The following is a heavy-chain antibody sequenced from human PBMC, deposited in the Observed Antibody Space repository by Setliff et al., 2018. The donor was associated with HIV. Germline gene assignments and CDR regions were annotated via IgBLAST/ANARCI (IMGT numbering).Heavy chain of an antibody. D-gene: IGHD5-12*01. Sequence: ASVKVSCRASGYTFTDFYIHWVRQAPGQGLEWIGRINPKSGVADYLKKFQGRVTMTTDTSTNTAHMELIRPRFDDTAVYYCARAHFLVAMTRNWFDPWGQGTLVTVSS. CDR2: INPKSGVA. CDR1: GYTFTDFY. V-gene: IGHV1-2*06. J-gene: IGHJ5*02. CDR3: ARAHFLVAMTRNWFDP.